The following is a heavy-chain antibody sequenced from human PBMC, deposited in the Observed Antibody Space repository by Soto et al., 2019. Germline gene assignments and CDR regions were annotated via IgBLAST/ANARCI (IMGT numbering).Heavy chain of an antibody. CDR1: GGSIGTSAYY. CDR2: INHSGNT. CDR3: SRRAPEGFDP. J-gene: IGHJ5*02. V-gene: IGHV4-39*01. Sequence: SETLSLTCAVSGGSIGTSAYYWGWIRQAPGKGLEWIGSINHSGNTYLSPSLKDRVTMSVDTSKNSFSMKLRSATAADTGLYYCSRRAPEGFDPWGQGTLVTVSS.